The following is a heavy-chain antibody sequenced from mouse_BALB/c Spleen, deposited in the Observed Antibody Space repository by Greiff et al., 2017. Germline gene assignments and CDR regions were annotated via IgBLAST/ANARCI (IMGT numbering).Heavy chain of an antibody. J-gene: IGHJ4*01. D-gene: IGHD1-1*01. Sequence: EVKVIESGGGLVQPGGSLRLSCATSGFTFTDYYMSWVRQPPGKALEWLGFIRNKANGYTTEYSASVKGRFTISRDNSQSILYLQMNTLRAEDSATYYCARDRNYDFYAMDYWGQGTSVTVSS. CDR3: ARDRNYDFYAMDY. CDR1: GFTFTDYY. V-gene: IGHV7-3*02. CDR2: IRNKANGYTT.